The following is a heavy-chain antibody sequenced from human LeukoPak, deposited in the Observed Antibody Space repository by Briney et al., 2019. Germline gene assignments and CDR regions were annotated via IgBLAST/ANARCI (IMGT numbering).Heavy chain of an antibody. CDR3: ASGSWHYYYGMDV. V-gene: IGHV4-34*01. Sequence: PSETLSLTCTVYGGSFSGYYWSWIRQPPGKGLEWIGEINHRGSTNYNPSLKSRVTISVDTSKNQFSLKLSSVTAADTAVYYCASGSWHYYYGMDVWGQGTTVTVSS. J-gene: IGHJ6*02. CDR2: INHRGST. D-gene: IGHD6-13*01. CDR1: GGSFSGYY.